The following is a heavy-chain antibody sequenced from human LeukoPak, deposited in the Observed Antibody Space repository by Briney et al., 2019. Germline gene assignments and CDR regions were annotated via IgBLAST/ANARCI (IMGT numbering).Heavy chain of an antibody. CDR3: ARGGDWVTGFDN. J-gene: IGHJ4*02. Sequence: GGSLRLSCTASGFTFSSYAMSWVRQAPGTGLECVSYISGSSSTIFYADSVKGRFTISRDSAKNSLSLQMNSLRVEDTAIYYCARGGDWVTGFDNWGQGTLVTVSS. D-gene: IGHD3/OR15-3a*01. CDR2: ISGSSSTI. V-gene: IGHV3-48*04. CDR1: GFTFSSYA.